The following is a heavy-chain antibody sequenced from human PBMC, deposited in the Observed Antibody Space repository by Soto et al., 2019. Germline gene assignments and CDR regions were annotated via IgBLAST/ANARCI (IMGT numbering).Heavy chain of an antibody. D-gene: IGHD5-12*01. V-gene: IGHV4-31*03. CDR2: IYYSGST. CDR3: ARARLRAVYAFDI. J-gene: IGHJ3*02. CDR1: GGSVSSGAYY. Sequence: SETLSLTCTVSGGSVSSGAYYWTWIRQRPGKGLEWIGYIYYSGSTCYSPPLKSRLSISLDTSKNQFSLRLSSVTAADTAMYYCARARLRAVYAFDIWGQGTMVTVSS.